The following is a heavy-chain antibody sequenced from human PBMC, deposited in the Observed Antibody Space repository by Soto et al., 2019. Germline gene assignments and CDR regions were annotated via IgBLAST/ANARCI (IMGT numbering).Heavy chain of an antibody. J-gene: IGHJ4*02. V-gene: IGHV3-23*01. CDR1: GFTFSSYA. Sequence: GGSLRLSCAASGFTFSSYAMSWVRQAPGKGLEWVSAISGSGGSTYYADSVKGRFTISRDNSKNTLYLQMNSLRAEDTAVYYCAKDFYGNRVPYYFDYWGQGTLVTVSS. CDR3: AKDFYGNRVPYYFDY. CDR2: ISGSGGST. D-gene: IGHD4-17*01.